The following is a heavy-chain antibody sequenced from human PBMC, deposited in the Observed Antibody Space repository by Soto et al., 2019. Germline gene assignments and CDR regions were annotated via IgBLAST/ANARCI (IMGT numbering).Heavy chain of an antibody. CDR1: GFTVSSYS. D-gene: IGHD6-6*01. CDR2: ISSSSNSI. Sequence: EVQLVESGGGVVQPGGSLRLSCAASGFTVSSYSMNWVRQAPGSGPEWVSYISSSSNSIYYADSVKGRFTISRDNAKNSLHLQLNRLRAEDMAVYYCASPVECSTPSGIRWGQGTLVTVSS. V-gene: IGHV3-48*01. CDR3: ASPVECSTPSGIR. J-gene: IGHJ4*02.